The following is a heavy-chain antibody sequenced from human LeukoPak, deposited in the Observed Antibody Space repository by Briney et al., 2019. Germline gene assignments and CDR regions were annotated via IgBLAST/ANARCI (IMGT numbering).Heavy chain of an antibody. Sequence: GGSLRLSCVASGFSITNYPMNWVRQAPGKGLEWVSSITSTGTYIYYSDSVKGRFTISRDNAQNSLSLQMSSLRVDDTAVYYCAREPTFGTNCADLWRQGTLVPVSS. D-gene: IGHD2-8*01. CDR3: AREPTFGTNCADL. CDR1: GFSITNYP. J-gene: IGHJ5*02. V-gene: IGHV3-21*01. CDR2: ITSTGTYI.